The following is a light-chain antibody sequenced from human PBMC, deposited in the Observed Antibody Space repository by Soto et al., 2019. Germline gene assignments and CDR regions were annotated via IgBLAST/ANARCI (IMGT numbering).Light chain of an antibody. V-gene: IGKV3-11*01. CDR3: QQRSNWPRT. Sequence: EIVLTQSPGTLSLSPGERATLSCRASQSVSSYLAWYQQRPGQAPRLLIYDASNRATGIPGRFSGSGSGTDFPLTITSLEPEDFAFYYWQQRSNWPRTFGQGTKVEIK. CDR2: DAS. CDR1: QSVSSY. J-gene: IGKJ1*01.